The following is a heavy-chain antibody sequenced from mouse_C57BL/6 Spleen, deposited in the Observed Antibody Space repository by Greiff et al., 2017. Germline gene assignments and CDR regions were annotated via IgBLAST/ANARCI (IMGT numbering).Heavy chain of an antibody. CDR3: ARRDSYYFDY. J-gene: IGHJ2*01. Sequence: VQLKQSGPELVKPGASVKIPCKASGYTFTDYNMDWVKQSHGKSLEWIGDINPNNGGTIYNQKFKGKTTLTVDKSSSTAYMERRSLTSEDTAVYYCARRDSYYFDYWGQGTTLTVSS. D-gene: IGHD3-3*01. CDR1: GYTFTDYN. V-gene: IGHV1-18*01. CDR2: INPNNGGT.